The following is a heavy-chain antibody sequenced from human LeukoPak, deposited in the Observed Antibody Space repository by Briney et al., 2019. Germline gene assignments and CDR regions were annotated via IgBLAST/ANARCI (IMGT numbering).Heavy chain of an antibody. V-gene: IGHV1-3*01. CDR3: ARTPSTSETAAGSFDY. J-gene: IGHJ4*02. CDR1: GYTFTSYA. Sequence: ASVKVSCKASGYTFTSYAVQWVRQAPGQSLEWMGWINAGNGNTKYSQEFLGRVTITRDTSASTAYMELRSLRSDDTAVYYCARTPSTSETAAGSFDYWGQGTLVTVSS. CDR2: INAGNGNT. D-gene: IGHD6-13*01.